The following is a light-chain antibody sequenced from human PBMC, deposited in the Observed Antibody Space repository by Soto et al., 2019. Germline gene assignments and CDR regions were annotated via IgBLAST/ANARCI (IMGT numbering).Light chain of an antibody. CDR3: SSYAGSNTYV. CDR1: SSDVGGYNY. CDR2: VVS. J-gene: IGLJ1*01. Sequence: QSALTQPPSASGSPGQSVTISCTGTSSDVGGYNYVSWYQQHPGKAPKLMIYVVSKRPSGVPDRFSGSKSGNTASLTVSGLRAEDEADYYCSSYAGSNTYVFGTGTKVTVL. V-gene: IGLV2-8*01.